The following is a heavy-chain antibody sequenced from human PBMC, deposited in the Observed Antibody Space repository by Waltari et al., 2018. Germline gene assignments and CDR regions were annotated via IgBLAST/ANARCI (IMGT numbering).Heavy chain of an antibody. D-gene: IGHD3-3*01. CDR2: IIGSGGST. Sequence: EVQLLESGGGLVQPGGSLRLSCAASGFTFSSYAMSWVRQGPGKGLEGVAAIIGSGGSTYYADSVKGRFTISRDNSKNTLYLQMNSLRAEDTAVYYCAKDLSPYYDFWSGYYMSVGEYFDYWGQGTLVTVSS. CDR3: AKDLSPYYDFWSGYYMSVGEYFDY. CDR1: GFTFSSYA. J-gene: IGHJ4*02. V-gene: IGHV3-23*01.